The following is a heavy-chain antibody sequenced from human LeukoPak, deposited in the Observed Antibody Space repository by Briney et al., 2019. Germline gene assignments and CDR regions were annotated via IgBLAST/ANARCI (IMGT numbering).Heavy chain of an antibody. CDR2: VHKSGST. Sequence: KPSETLSLTCAVSTDSITSNSWSWVRQPPGKGLEWIGEVHKSGSTNYYPSLQSRVTISIDKSKNQIALELTSVTAADTAVYYCAKEIVGAPTPGAYWGQGILVTVSS. J-gene: IGHJ4*02. CDR3: AKEIVGAPTPGAY. CDR1: TDSITSNS. V-gene: IGHV4-4*02. D-gene: IGHD1-26*01.